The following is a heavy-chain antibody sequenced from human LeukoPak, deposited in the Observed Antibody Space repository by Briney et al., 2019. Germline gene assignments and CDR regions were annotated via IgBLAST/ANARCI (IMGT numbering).Heavy chain of an antibody. CDR1: GFIFSSYG. CDR2: ISSSGSTI. Sequence: GGSLRLSCAASGFIFSSYGMHWVRQAPGKGLEWVSYISSSGSTIYYADSVKGRFTISRDNAKNSLYLQMNSLRAEDTAVYYCARDLRSSGYYAFDYWGQGTLVTVSS. D-gene: IGHD3-22*01. J-gene: IGHJ4*02. V-gene: IGHV3-48*04. CDR3: ARDLRSSGYYAFDY.